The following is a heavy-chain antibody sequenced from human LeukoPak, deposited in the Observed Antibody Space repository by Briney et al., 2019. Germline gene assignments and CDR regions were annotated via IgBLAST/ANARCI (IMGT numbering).Heavy chain of an antibody. Sequence: SETLSLTCAVSGGSISSSRYYWGWIRQPPGKGLEWIGSIYDSGNTYYNSSLKSRVTISVDTSKNYFSLKLSSVSAADTAIYYSARPSGTYSPGANAFDIWGQGTMVTVSS. V-gene: IGHV4-39*02. CDR3: ARPSGTYSPGANAFDI. CDR1: GGSISSSRYY. D-gene: IGHD1-26*01. J-gene: IGHJ3*02. CDR2: IYDSGNT.